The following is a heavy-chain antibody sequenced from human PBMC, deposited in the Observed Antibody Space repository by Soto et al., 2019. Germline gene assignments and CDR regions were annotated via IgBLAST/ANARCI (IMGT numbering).Heavy chain of an antibody. Sequence: QVQLVQSGAEVKMPGASVKVSCKASGYTFINYGISWVRRAPAQGLEWMGWISAYNGNLNYAQKIQGRVTMTTDASTTTAYMELRGLRSDDTPVYYCARDGISGAEPFEIWGQGTMVTVSS. D-gene: IGHD1-20*01. V-gene: IGHV1-18*01. J-gene: IGHJ3*02. CDR1: GYTFINYG. CDR3: ARDGISGAEPFEI. CDR2: ISAYNGNL.